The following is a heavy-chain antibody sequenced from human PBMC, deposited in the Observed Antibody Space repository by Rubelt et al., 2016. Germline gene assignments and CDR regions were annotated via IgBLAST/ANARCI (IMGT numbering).Heavy chain of an antibody. J-gene: IGHJ4*02. CDR3: AGGRPNDSVCRAPPFDY. CDR2: VYSGGRT. Sequence: EVQVVESGGGLIQPGGSLRLSCAASGFTVSNYYMTWVRQAPGEGLEWVSVVYSGGRTYYTDSVKGRFTIPRDHSKNSLFLEMRSLRTGATAVDFRAGGRPNDSVCRAPPFDYWGLGTLVAVS. V-gene: IGHV3-53*01. CDR1: GFTVSNYY. D-gene: IGHD2-21*02.